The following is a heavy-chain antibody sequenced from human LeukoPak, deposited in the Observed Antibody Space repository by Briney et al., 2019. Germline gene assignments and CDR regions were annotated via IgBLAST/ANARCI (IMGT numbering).Heavy chain of an antibody. Sequence: GGSLRLSCAASGFTFSSYGMTWVHQAPGKGLEWVSDISGSGIRRDYEDSVKGRFTISRDNSKNTLFLQMNSLRAEDTAVYYCAKRSGGPSPFDYWGQGTLVTVSS. J-gene: IGHJ4*02. D-gene: IGHD3-3*01. CDR3: AKRSGGPSPFDY. CDR1: GFTFSSYG. V-gene: IGHV3-23*01. CDR2: ISGSGIRR.